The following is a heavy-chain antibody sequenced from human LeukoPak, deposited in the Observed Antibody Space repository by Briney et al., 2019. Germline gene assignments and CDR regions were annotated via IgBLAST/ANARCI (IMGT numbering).Heavy chain of an antibody. V-gene: IGHV1-69*13. CDR3: ARGWGGIDSSGYPFDY. CDR2: IIPIFGTA. CDR1: GGTFSSYA. D-gene: IGHD3-22*01. Sequence: SVTVSCKASGGTFSSYAISWVRQAPGQGLEWMGGIIPIFGTANYAQKFQGRVTITADESTSTAYMELSSLRSEDTAVYYCARGWGGIDSSGYPFDYWGQGTLVTVSS. J-gene: IGHJ4*02.